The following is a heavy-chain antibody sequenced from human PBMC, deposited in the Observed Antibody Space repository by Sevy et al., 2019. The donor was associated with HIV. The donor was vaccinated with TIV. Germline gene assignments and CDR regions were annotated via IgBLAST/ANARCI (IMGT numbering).Heavy chain of an antibody. CDR3: AKEGNLWRGRDAFDI. J-gene: IGHJ3*02. V-gene: IGHV3-23*01. D-gene: IGHD3-3*01. Sequence: GGSLRLSCAASGFIFSSFAMSWVRQAPGKGLEWVSDISGSGHSTYNADSVKGRFTISRDISKNTLYLQMNSLRAEDTAVDYCAKEGNLWRGRDAFDIWGQGTTVTVSS. CDR2: ISGSGHST. CDR1: GFIFSSFA.